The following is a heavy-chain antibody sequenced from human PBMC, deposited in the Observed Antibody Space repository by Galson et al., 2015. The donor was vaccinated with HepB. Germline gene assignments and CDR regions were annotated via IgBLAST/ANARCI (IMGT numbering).Heavy chain of an antibody. Sequence: SLRLSCAASGFTFSSYAMPWVRQAPGKGLEWVAVISYDGSNKYYADSVKGRFTISRDNSKNTLYLQMNSLRAEDTAVYYCARDPVLRYFDWLLSWFDPWGQGTLVTVSS. J-gene: IGHJ5*02. CDR2: ISYDGSNK. D-gene: IGHD3-9*01. CDR3: ARDPVLRYFDWLLSWFDP. V-gene: IGHV3-30-3*01. CDR1: GFTFSSYA.